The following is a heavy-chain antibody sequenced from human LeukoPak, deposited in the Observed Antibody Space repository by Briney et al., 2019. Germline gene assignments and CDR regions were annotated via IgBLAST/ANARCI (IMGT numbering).Heavy chain of an antibody. J-gene: IGHJ6*03. D-gene: IGHD6-13*01. V-gene: IGHV3-30-3*01. CDR2: ISYDGSHK. Sequence: GGSLRLSCAASGFTFSSYAMHWVRQAPGKGLEWVAVISYDGSHKYYADSVKGRFTIARDNSKNTLYLQMNSLRAEDTAVYYCARDGESSWYTKAYYYYYYMDVWGKGTTVTVSS. CDR3: ARDGESSWYTKAYYYYYYMDV. CDR1: GFTFSSYA.